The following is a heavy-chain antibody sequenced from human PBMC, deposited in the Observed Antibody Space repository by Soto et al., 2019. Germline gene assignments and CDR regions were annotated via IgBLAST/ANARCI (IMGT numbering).Heavy chain of an antibody. J-gene: IGHJ5*01. D-gene: IGHD2-15*01. V-gene: IGHV3-23*01. CDR3: AQYWWGS. CDR1: GFSFADYP. Sequence: EVKLLESGGDLVQPGSSLRLSCLASGFSFADYPMTWVRQAPGRGLEWVSTISRIRNGWTFYADSVRGRFTISRDDSRNTVFLHMDSLQADDTAVYFCAQYWWGSWGHGTLVTVSA. CDR2: ISRIRNGWT.